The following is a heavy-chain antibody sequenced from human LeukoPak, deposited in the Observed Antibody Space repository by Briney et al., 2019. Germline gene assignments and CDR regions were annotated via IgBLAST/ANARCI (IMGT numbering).Heavy chain of an antibody. D-gene: IGHD1-14*01. CDR3: AIEYDRGSNDH. Sequence: SETLSLTCTVSGDSMSNFCWLWIRQSAGKGLEWIGRIYTSGRTNYNPSLESRVTMSIDTTNNQFSLKLNSVTAADTAIYYCAIEYDRGSNDHWGQGTLVTVSS. CDR1: GDSMSNFC. J-gene: IGHJ4*02. V-gene: IGHV4-4*07. CDR2: IYTSGRT.